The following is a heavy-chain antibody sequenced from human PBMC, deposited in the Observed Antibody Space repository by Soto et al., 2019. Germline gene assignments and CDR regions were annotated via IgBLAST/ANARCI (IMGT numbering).Heavy chain of an antibody. Sequence: GGSLRLSCAASGFTFSDYYMSWIRQAPGKGLEWVSYISSSGSTIYYADSVKGRFTISRDNAKNPLYLQMNSLRAEDTAVYYCARAYGSGSYYKVTPYFDYWGQGTLVTVSS. V-gene: IGHV3-11*01. CDR1: GFTFSDYY. CDR2: ISSSGSTI. CDR3: ARAYGSGSYYKVTPYFDY. J-gene: IGHJ4*02. D-gene: IGHD3-10*01.